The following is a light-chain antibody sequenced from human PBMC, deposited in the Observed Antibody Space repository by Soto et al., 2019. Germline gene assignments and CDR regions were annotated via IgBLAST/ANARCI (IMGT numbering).Light chain of an antibody. CDR1: QSISSY. CDR2: AAS. Sequence: DTQMTQSPPSLSASLGDRVTITCRASQSISSYLNWYQQKPGKAPKVLIYAASSLQSGIPSRFSGSGSGTDFTLTINSLQPEDFATYYCQQYYSYSWTFGQGTKVDIK. CDR3: QQYYSYSWT. V-gene: IGKV1-39*01. J-gene: IGKJ1*01.